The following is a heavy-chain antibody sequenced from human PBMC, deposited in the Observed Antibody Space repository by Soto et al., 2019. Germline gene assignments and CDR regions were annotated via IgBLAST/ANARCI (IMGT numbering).Heavy chain of an antibody. Sequence: QVQLVESGGGLVKPGGSLRLSCAASGFTFSDYYMSWIRQAPGKGLEWVSYISSSGSTIYYADSVKGRFTISRDNAXXSLXLXXXXXRAXXTXVXYCASPTVTPHYGMDVWGQGTTVTVSS. CDR1: GFTFSDYY. CDR3: ASPTVTPHYGMDV. CDR2: ISSSGSTI. D-gene: IGHD4-17*01. J-gene: IGHJ6*02. V-gene: IGHV3-11*01.